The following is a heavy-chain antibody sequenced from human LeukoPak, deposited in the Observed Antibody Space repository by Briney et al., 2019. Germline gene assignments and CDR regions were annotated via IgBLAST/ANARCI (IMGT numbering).Heavy chain of an antibody. J-gene: IGHJ6*03. V-gene: IGHV1-69*05. CDR3: ARSLYYYDSSGFSYYYYYYMDV. Sequence: ASVKVSCKASGGTFSSYAVSWVRQAPGQGLEWMGGIIPIFGTANYAQKFQGRVTITTDESTSTAYMELSSLRSEDTAVYYCARSLYYYDSSGFSYYYYYYMDVWGKGTTVTVSS. CDR1: GGTFSSYA. D-gene: IGHD3-22*01. CDR2: IIPIFGTA.